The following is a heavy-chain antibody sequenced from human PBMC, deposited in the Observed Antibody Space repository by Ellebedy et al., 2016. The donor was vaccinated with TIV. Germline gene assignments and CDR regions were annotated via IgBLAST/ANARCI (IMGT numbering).Heavy chain of an antibody. CDR3: ARDRGYSYEYYYYGIDV. Sequence: GGSLRLXXAASGFTFSSYWMHWVRQAPGKGLVWVSRINSDGSSTSYADSVKGRFTISRDNAKNTLYLQMNSLRAEDTAVYYCARDRGYSYEYYYYGIDVWGQGTTVTVSS. CDR2: INSDGSST. J-gene: IGHJ6*02. V-gene: IGHV3-74*01. CDR1: GFTFSSYW. D-gene: IGHD5-18*01.